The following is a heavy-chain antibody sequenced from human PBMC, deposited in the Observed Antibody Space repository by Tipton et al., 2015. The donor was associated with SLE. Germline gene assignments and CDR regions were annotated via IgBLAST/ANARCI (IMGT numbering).Heavy chain of an antibody. J-gene: IGHJ6*03. D-gene: IGHD2/OR15-2a*01. CDR1: GFTFSSYA. CDR2: FSGSGGGT. CDR3: VRVAYCDSISCLMGYYNYYRDV. Sequence: GSLRLSCAASGFTFSSYAMSWVRQAPGKGLEWVSTFSGSGGGTYYADSVKGRFTISRDNAKKSLYLQMNSLRVEDTALYYCVRVAYCDSISCLMGYYNYYRDVWGKGTTVSVPS. V-gene: IGHV3-23*01.